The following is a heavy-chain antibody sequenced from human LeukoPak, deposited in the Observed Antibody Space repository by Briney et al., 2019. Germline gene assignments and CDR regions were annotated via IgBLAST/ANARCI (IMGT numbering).Heavy chain of an antibody. V-gene: IGHV3-23*01. Sequence: PGGSLRLSCAASGFTFSSYAMSWVRQPPGKGLQWVSGVSDSGGTTYYADSVKGRFTISRDSSKNTLYLQMNSLRAEDTAVYYCANDPYCGGDCYYDYWGQGTLVTVSS. CDR3: ANDPYCGGDCYYDY. CDR1: GFTFSSYA. J-gene: IGHJ4*02. CDR2: VSDSGGTT. D-gene: IGHD2-21*02.